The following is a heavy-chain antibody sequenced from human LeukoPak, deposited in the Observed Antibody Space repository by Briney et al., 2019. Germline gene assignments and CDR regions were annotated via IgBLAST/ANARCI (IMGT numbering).Heavy chain of an antibody. CDR3: ASAGYSSSWYYFDY. Sequence: APVKVSCKASGYTFTSYAMHWVRQAPGQRLEWMGWINAGNGNTKYSQKFQGRVTITRDTSASTAYMELSSLRSEDTAVYYCASAGYSSSWYYFDYWAREPWSPSPQ. CDR2: INAGNGNT. D-gene: IGHD6-13*01. CDR1: GYTFTSYA. J-gene: IGHJ4*02. V-gene: IGHV1-3*01.